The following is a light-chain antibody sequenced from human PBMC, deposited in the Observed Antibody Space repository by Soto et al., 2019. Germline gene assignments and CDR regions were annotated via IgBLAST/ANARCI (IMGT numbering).Light chain of an antibody. CDR2: AAS. J-gene: IGKJ5*01. CDR3: QQYDNLPIT. V-gene: IGKV1-27*01. CDR1: QGISNY. Sequence: DIHMTQSPSSLSAAVGDRVTITFRASQGISNYLAWYQQKPGKVPKLLIYAASTLQSGVPSRFSGSGSGTDFTFTISSLQPEDIATYYCQQYDNLPITFGQGTRLEI.